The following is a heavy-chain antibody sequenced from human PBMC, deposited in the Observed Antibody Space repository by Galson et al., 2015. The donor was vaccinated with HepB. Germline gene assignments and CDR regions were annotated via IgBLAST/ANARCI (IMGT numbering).Heavy chain of an antibody. CDR3: ARGGYSYGALYYFDY. J-gene: IGHJ4*02. CDR2: ISSSGTTV. Sequence: SLRLSCAASGFTFSNYEMNWVRQAPGKGLEWVSYISSSGTTVDYADSVKGRFTISRDNAKNTLYLQMNSLRAEDTAVYYCARGGYSYGALYYFDYWGQGTLVTVSS. V-gene: IGHV3-48*03. D-gene: IGHD5-18*01. CDR1: GFTFSNYE.